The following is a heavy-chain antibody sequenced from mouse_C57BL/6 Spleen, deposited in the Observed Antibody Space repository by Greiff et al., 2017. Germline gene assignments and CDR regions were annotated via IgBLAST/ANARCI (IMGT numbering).Heavy chain of an antibody. CDR2: INPSNGGT. Sequence: ASGYTFTSYWMHWVKQRPGQGLEWIGNINPSNGGTNYNEKFKSKATLTVDKSSSTAYMQLSSLTSEDSAVYYCATGSSYDWYFDVWGTGTTVTVAS. J-gene: IGHJ1*03. D-gene: IGHD1-1*01. CDR1: GYTFTSYW. CDR3: ATGSSYDWYFDV. V-gene: IGHV1-53*01.